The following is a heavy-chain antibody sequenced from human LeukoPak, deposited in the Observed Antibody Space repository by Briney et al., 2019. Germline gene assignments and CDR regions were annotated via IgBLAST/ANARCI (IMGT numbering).Heavy chain of an antibody. CDR2: INHSGST. J-gene: IGHJ4*02. D-gene: IGHD3-22*01. CDR3: ARPYYYDSSGYRATFDY. Sequence: PSETLSLTCAVYGGSFSGYYWSWIRQPPGKGLEWIGGINHSGSTNYNPSLKSRVTISVDTSKNQFSLKLSSVTAADTAVYYCARPYYYDSSGYRATFDYWGQGTLVTVSS. CDR1: GGSFSGYY. V-gene: IGHV4-34*01.